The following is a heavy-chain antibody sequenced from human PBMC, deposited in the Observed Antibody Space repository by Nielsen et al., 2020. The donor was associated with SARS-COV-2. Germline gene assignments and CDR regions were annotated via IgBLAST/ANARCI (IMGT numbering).Heavy chain of an antibody. V-gene: IGHV5-51*01. J-gene: IGHJ4*02. CDR1: GYSFTSYW. CDR2: IYPGDSDT. D-gene: IGHD3-10*01. Sequence: GESLKISCKGSGYSFTSYWIGWVRQMPGKGLEWMGIIYPGDSDTRYSPSFQGQVTISADKSTSTAYLQWSSLKASDTAMYYCARQGSGWRFGELLFFDYWGQGTLVTVSS. CDR3: ARQGSGWRFGELLFFDY.